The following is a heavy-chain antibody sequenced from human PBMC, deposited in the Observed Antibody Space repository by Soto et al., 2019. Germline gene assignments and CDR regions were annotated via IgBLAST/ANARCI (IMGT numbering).Heavy chain of an antibody. CDR1: GYTFTSYY. D-gene: IGHD2-15*01. V-gene: IGHV1-46*01. CDR2: INPSGGST. Sequence: ASVKVSCKASGYTFTSYYMHWVRQAPGQGLEWMGIINPSGGSTSYAQKFQGRVTMTRDTSTSTVYMELSSLRSEDTAVYYCARDMGGYCSGGSLYSPPAPAIDSWGQGTMVSVSS. CDR3: ARDMGGYCSGGSLYSPPAPAIDS. J-gene: IGHJ3*02.